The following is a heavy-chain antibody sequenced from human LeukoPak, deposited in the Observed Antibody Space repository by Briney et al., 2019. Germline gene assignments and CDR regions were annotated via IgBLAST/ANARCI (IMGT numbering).Heavy chain of an antibody. CDR3: ARGSTGYSSTWYNY. CDR1: GGSISSYY. CDR2: IYYSGST. V-gene: IGHV4-59*01. Sequence: SETLSLTCTVSGGSISSYYWSWIRQPPGKGLEWIGYIYYSGSTNHNPSLKSRVTMSVDTSKNHFSLKLSSVTAADTAIYYCARGSTGYSSTWYNYWGQGTLVTVSS. D-gene: IGHD6-13*01. J-gene: IGHJ4*02.